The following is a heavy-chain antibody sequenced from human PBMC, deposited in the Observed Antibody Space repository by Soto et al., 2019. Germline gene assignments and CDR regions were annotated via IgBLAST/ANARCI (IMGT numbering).Heavy chain of an antibody. CDR2: IYYSGIT. CDR1: GGSISSYY. Sequence: SETLSLTCTVSGGSISSYYWSWIRQPPGKGLEWIGYIYYSGITDYNPSPKSRVTISVDTSKSQFSLKLSSVTAADTAVYYCARGGGVYYFDYWGQGTLVTVSS. V-gene: IGHV4-59*01. J-gene: IGHJ4*02. D-gene: IGHD2-8*02. CDR3: ARGGGVYYFDY.